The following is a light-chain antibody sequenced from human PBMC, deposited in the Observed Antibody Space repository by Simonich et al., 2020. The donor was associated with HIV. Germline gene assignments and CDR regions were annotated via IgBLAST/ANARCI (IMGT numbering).Light chain of an antibody. Sequence: QSVLTQPPSASGTPGQRVTISCSGSSSNIESNSGYWYQQLPGTAPKLLIYRNNQRPSGVPDRFSGSKSGTSASLAISGLRSEDEADYYCAAWDDSLSGYVVFGGGTKLTVL. CDR2: RNN. V-gene: IGLV1-47*01. CDR1: SSNIESNS. CDR3: AAWDDSLSGYVV. J-gene: IGLJ2*01.